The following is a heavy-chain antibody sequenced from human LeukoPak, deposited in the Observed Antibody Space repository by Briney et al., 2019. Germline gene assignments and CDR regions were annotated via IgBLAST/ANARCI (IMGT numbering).Heavy chain of an antibody. D-gene: IGHD3-10*01. CDR2: ISGSGGST. CDR1: GFTFSSYA. Sequence: GGSLRLSCAASGFTFSSYAMSWVRQAPGKGLEWVSAISGSGGSTYYADSVKGRFTISRDNSKNTLYLQMNSLRAEDTAVYYCAEYYYGSGGRDAFDIWGQGTMVTVSS. CDR3: AEYYYGSGGRDAFDI. J-gene: IGHJ3*02. V-gene: IGHV3-23*01.